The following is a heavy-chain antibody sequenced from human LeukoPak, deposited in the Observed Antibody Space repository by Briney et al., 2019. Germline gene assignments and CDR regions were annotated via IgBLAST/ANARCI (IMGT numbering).Heavy chain of an antibody. J-gene: IGHJ5*02. CDR2: INPNSGGT. Sequence: ASVKVSCKASGYTFTGYYMHWVRQAPGQGLEWMGWINPNSGGTNYAQKFQGRVTMTRDTSISTAYMELSRLRSDDTAVYYCARGGEVRGVITNWFDPWGQGTLVTVSS. CDR3: ARGGEVRGVITNWFDP. D-gene: IGHD3-10*01. CDR1: GYTFTGYY. V-gene: IGHV1-2*02.